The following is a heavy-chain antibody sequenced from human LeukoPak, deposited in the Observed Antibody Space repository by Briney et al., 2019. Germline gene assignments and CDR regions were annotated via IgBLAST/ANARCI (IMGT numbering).Heavy chain of an antibody. D-gene: IGHD6-13*01. Sequence: GGSLRLSCAASGFTFSSYGMHWVRQAPGKGLEWVAFIRYDGSNKYYADSVKGRFTISRDNSKNTLYLQMNSLRAEDTAVYYCARGGISPFGYWGQGTLVTVSS. CDR2: IRYDGSNK. J-gene: IGHJ4*02. CDR3: ARGGISPFGY. V-gene: IGHV3-30*02. CDR1: GFTFSSYG.